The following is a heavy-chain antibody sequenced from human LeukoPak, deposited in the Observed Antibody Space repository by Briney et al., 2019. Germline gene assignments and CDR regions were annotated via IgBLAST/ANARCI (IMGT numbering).Heavy chain of an antibody. CDR2: IWYDGSNK. J-gene: IGHJ4*02. D-gene: IGHD6-19*01. CDR3: ARDGGSSGWYYFDY. V-gene: IGHV3-33*01. CDR1: GFTFSSYG. Sequence: GGSLRLSCAASGFTFSSYGMPWVRQAPGKGLEWVAVIWYDGSNKYYADSVKGRFTISRDNSKNTLYLQMNSLRAEDTAVYYCARDGGSSGWYYFDYWGQGTLVTVSS.